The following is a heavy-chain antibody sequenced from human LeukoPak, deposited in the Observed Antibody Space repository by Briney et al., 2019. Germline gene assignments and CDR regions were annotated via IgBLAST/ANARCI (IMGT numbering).Heavy chain of an antibody. CDR2: IYSVGTT. V-gene: IGHV3-53*01. Sequence: GGSLRLSCAVSGFTVSSNYLSWVRQAPGKGLEWVSVIYSVGTTFYADSVQGRFTISRDISESTIYLQMNTLRVEDAAVYYCARDRAPPTSWYFDIWGRGTLVTVSS. CDR1: GFTVSSNY. J-gene: IGHJ2*01. CDR3: ARDRAPPTSWYFDI. D-gene: IGHD3-10*01.